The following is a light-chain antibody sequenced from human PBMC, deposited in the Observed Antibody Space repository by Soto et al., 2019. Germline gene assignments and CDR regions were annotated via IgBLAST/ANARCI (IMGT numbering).Light chain of an antibody. CDR3: QQSYSTPWT. V-gene: IGKV1-39*01. J-gene: IGKJ1*01. CDR1: QSISSY. Sequence: DILMTQSPSSLSASVGDRVTITCRASQSISSYLNWYQQKPGKAPKLLIYAASSLQSGVPSRFSGSGSGTDLTLTISSLQPEVFATYYCQQSYSTPWTFGQGTKWEIK. CDR2: AAS.